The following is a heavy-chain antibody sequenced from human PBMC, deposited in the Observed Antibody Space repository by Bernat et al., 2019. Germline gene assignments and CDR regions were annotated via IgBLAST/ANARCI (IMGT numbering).Heavy chain of an antibody. J-gene: IGHJ4*02. CDR3: AREGGTYMVYGYFDY. D-gene: IGHD2-8*01. CDR2: IWYDGSNK. Sequence: QVQLVESGGGVVQPGRSLRLSCAASGFTFSSYGMHWVRQAPGKGLEWVAVIWYDGSNKYYADSVKGRFTISRDNSKNTLYLQMNSLRAEDTAVYYCAREGGTYMVYGYFDYWGQGTLVTVSS. V-gene: IGHV3-33*01. CDR1: GFTFSSYG.